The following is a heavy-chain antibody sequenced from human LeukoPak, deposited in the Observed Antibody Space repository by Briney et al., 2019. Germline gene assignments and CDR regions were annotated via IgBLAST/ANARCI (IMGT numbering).Heavy chain of an antibody. D-gene: IGHD3-10*01. CDR1: GFTFSSYW. CDR2: IKQDGSEK. Sequence: GGSLRLSCAASGFTFSSYWMSWVRQAPGKGLEWVANIKQDGSEKYYVDSVKGRFTISRDNAKNSLYLQMNSLRAEDTAVYYCARDQGSSNYYYMDVWGKGTTVTISS. CDR3: ARDQGSSNYYYMDV. J-gene: IGHJ6*03. V-gene: IGHV3-7*01.